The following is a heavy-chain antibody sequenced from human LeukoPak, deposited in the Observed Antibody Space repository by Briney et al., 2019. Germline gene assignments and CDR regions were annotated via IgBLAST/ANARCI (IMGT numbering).Heavy chain of an antibody. V-gene: IGHV3-43D*03. CDR3: AKDRIAAGWQYFQH. D-gene: IGHD6-13*01. J-gene: IGHJ1*01. Sequence: QTGGSLRLSCAASGFTFSSYWMHWVRQAPGKGLEWVSLITWDGLTTYYADSVKGRFIISRDNNKNSLYLQMNSLRPEDTAFYYCAKDRIAAGWQYFQHWGQGTLVTVSS. CDR2: ITWDGLTT. CDR1: GFTFSSYW.